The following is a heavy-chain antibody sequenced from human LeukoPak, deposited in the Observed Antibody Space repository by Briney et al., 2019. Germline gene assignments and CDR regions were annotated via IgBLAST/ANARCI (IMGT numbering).Heavy chain of an antibody. CDR3: AREIVGATTSIFDY. D-gene: IGHD1-26*01. Sequence: ASVKVSCKASGYTFTGYYMHWVRQAPGQGLEWMGWINPNSGGTNYAQKFQGRFTMTRDTSISTAYMELSRLRSDDTAVYYCAREIVGATTSIFDYWGQGALVTVSS. CDR2: INPNSGGT. CDR1: GYTFTGYY. V-gene: IGHV1-2*02. J-gene: IGHJ4*02.